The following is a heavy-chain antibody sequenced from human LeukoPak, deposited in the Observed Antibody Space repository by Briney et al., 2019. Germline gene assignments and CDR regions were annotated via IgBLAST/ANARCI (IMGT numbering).Heavy chain of an antibody. CDR2: INPNSGGT. V-gene: IGHV1-2*02. CDR1: GYTFTSYY. J-gene: IGHJ5*02. D-gene: IGHD3-10*01. CDR3: ARGWFGELFLRNWFDP. Sequence: ASVKVSCKASGYTFTSYYMHWVRQAPGQGLEWMGIINPNSGGTNYAQKFQGRVTMTRDTSINTAYMELSRLTSDDTAVYYCARGWFGELFLRNWFDPWGQGTLVTVSS.